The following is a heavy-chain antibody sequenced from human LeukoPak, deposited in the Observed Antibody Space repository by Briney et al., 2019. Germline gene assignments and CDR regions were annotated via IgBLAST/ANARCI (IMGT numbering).Heavy chain of an antibody. D-gene: IGHD3-22*01. CDR1: GFTFSSYG. Sequence: GGSLRLSFAASGFTFSSYGMHWVRQAPGKGLEWVAVISYDGSNKYYADSVKGRFTISRDNSKNTLYLQMNSLRAEDTAVYYCAKAEEDYYDSSGYYYGGHFQHWGQGTLVTVSS. CDR3: AKAEEDYYDSSGYYYGGHFQH. V-gene: IGHV3-30*18. CDR2: ISYDGSNK. J-gene: IGHJ1*01.